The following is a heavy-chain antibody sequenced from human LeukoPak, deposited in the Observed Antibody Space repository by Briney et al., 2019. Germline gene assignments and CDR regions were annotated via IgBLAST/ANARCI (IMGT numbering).Heavy chain of an antibody. D-gene: IGHD6-19*01. Sequence: GGSLRLSCAASGFTFSSYWMHWVRQAPGKGLVWVSRINSNGSSTSYADSVKGRFTISRDNAKNTLCLQMNSLRAEDTAVYYCARGSRYSSGALGYWGQGTLVTVSS. CDR1: GFTFSSYW. J-gene: IGHJ4*02. CDR2: INSNGSST. V-gene: IGHV3-74*01. CDR3: ARGSRYSSGALGY.